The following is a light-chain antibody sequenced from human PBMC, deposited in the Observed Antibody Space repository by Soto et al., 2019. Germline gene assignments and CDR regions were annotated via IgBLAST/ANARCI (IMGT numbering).Light chain of an antibody. CDR2: DDN. J-gene: IGLJ1*01. CDR3: GSWDSRLSPYV. CDR1: SSNIGGNS. V-gene: IGLV1-51*01. Sequence: QSVLTQPPSVSAAPGQKVTISCSGSSSNIGGNSVSWYQQLPGTAPKLLIYDDNKRPSGIPDRFSGSKSGTSATLGITGFQTGDESDYYCGSWDSRLSPYVFGTGTNVTVL.